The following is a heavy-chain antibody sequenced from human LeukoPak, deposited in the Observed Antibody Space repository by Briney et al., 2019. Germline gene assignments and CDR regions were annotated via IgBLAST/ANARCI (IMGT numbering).Heavy chain of an antibody. J-gene: IGHJ6*04. V-gene: IGHV3-73*01. CDR3: TSTKPNYDILTGSAYYYYGMDV. D-gene: IGHD3-9*01. CDR1: GFTFSGSA. CDR2: IRSKANSYAT. Sequence: GGSLRLSCAASGFTFSGSAMHWVRQASGKGLGWVGRIRSKANSYATAYAASVKGRFTISRDDSKNTAYLQMNSLKTEDTAVYYCTSTKPNYDILTGSAYYYYGMDVWGKGTTVTVSS.